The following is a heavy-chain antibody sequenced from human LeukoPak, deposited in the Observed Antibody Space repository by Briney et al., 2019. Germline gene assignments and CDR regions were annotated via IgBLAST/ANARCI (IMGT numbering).Heavy chain of an antibody. CDR1: GGSFSGYS. Sequence: SETLSLTCAVYGGSFSGYSWSWIRQPPGKGLQWIGEINYNGDTNYNPSLKSRRLTISIDRSLNQFSLKLTSVTAADTAMYFCARDSVDTYGQPFDSWGQGTQVTVSS. CDR3: ARDSVDTYGQPFDS. D-gene: IGHD5-18*01. V-gene: IGHV4-34*01. J-gene: IGHJ4*02. CDR2: INYNGDT.